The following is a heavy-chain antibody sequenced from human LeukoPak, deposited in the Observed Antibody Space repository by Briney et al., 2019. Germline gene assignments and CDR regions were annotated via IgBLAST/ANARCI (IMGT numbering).Heavy chain of an antibody. CDR1: GASMMRYY. J-gene: IGHJ4*02. V-gene: IGHV4-59*01. Sequence: PSKTLSLTCSVSGASMMRYYWTWIRQPPGKGLEWIGHISYKGASHYNPSLKSRVALSVDTSKNQFSLQLTSVTAADSAIYFCARVGPGDAYKGERPILDYWGQGIAVTASS. CDR2: ISYKGAS. CDR3: ARVGPGDAYKGERPILDY. D-gene: IGHD5-24*01.